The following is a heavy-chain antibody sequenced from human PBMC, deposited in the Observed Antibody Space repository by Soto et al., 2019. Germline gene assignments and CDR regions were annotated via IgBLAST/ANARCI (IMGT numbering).Heavy chain of an antibody. J-gene: IGHJ4*02. D-gene: IGHD4-4*01. CDR2: IRFDGSNK. Sequence: QVQVVESGGGVVQPGRSLRLSCTASGFTFSSYGMYWVRQAPGKGLEWVAVIRFDGSNKYYADSVKGRFTISRDNSKNKLFLQMNSLRAEDTAVYYCARDLQDWGQGTLVTVSS. V-gene: IGHV3-33*01. CDR3: ARDLQD. CDR1: GFTFSSYG.